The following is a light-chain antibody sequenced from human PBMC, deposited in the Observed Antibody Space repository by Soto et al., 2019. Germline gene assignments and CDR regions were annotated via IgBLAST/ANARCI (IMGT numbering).Light chain of an antibody. V-gene: IGLV2-14*01. CDR2: DVS. CDR3: SSYTSSSFLVV. CDR1: SSDVGGYNY. J-gene: IGLJ2*01. Sequence: QSALTQPASVSGSPGQSITISCTGTSSDVGGYNYVSWYQQHPGKAPKLMIYDVSNRPSGVSNRFSGSKSGNTASLTISGLQAEEEADYYCSSYTSSSFLVVFGGGTKVTVL.